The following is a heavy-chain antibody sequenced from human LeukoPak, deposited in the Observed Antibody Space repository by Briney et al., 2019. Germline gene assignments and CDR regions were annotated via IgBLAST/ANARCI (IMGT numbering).Heavy chain of an antibody. Sequence: PSETLSLTCTVSGGSISSSSYYWGWIRQPPGKGLEWIGSIYYSGSTYYNPSLKSRVTISVDTSKNQFSLKLSSVTAADTAVYYCARLFSGRTNWFDPWGQGTLATVSS. CDR2: IYYSGST. V-gene: IGHV4-39*01. CDR1: GGSISSSSYY. D-gene: IGHD1-14*01. CDR3: ARLFSGRTNWFDP. J-gene: IGHJ5*02.